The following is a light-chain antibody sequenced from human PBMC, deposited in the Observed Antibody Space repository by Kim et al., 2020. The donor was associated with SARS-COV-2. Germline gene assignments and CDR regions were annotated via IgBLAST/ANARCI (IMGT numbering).Light chain of an antibody. V-gene: IGLV1-47*02. J-gene: IGLJ3*02. CDR3: AAWDDSLSGFWL. Sequence: RVSISCSGTSSNIGDNYVYWFHQLPGAAPKLVVYGDNQRPSGVPDRFSASKSGASASLAISGLRSEDEGNYYCAAWDDSLSGFWLFGGGTKVTVL. CDR1: SSNIGDNY. CDR2: GDN.